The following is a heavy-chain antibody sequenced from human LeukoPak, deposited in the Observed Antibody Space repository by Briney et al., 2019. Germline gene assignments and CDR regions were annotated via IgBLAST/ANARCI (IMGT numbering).Heavy chain of an antibody. CDR1: GFSFSSYG. D-gene: IGHD6-13*01. CDR2: IRYDGSNK. Sequence: GGSLRLSCAASGFSFSSYGMHWVRQASGRGLEWVAFIRYDGSNKYYADSVKGRFTISRDNSKNTLYLQMNSLRAEDTAVYYCAKHPSPQQLGTYYFDYWGQGTLVTVSS. CDR3: AKHPSPQQLGTYYFDY. J-gene: IGHJ4*02. V-gene: IGHV3-30*02.